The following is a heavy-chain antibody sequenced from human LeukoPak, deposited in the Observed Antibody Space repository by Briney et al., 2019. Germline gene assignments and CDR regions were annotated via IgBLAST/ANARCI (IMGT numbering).Heavy chain of an antibody. Sequence: SQTLSLTCTVSGGSISSGSYYWSWIRQPAGKGLEWIGRIYTSGSTNYNPSLKSRVTISVDTSKNQFSLKLSSMTAADTAVYYCARGGRDFDYWGQGTLVTVSS. V-gene: IGHV4-61*02. CDR1: GGSISSGSYY. CDR3: ARGGRDFDY. J-gene: IGHJ4*02. CDR2: IYTSGST.